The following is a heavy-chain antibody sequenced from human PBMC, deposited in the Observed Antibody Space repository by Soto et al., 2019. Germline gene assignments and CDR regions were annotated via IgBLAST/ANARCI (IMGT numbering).Heavy chain of an antibody. CDR1: GYTFTSYG. D-gene: IGHD3-10*01. V-gene: IGHV1-18*04. J-gene: IGHJ4*02. CDR2: ISAYNGNT. CDR3: ARDFSVGRITMVRGVPGY. Sequence: GASVKVSCKASGYTFTSYGISWVRQAPGQGLEWMGWISAYNGNTNYAQKLQGRVTMTTDTSTSTAYMELRSLRSDDTAVYYCARDFSVGRITMVRGVPGYWGQGTLVTVSS.